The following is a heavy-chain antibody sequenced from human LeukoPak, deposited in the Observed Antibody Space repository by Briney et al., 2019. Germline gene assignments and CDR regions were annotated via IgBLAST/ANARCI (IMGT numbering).Heavy chain of an antibody. CDR2: IRSEANSYAT. J-gene: IGHJ4*02. CDR3: TSLYSGSYYAFDY. V-gene: IGHV3-73*01. D-gene: IGHD1-26*01. Sequence: PGGSLRLSCAASGFTFSGSAMHWVRQASGKGLEWVGRIRSEANSYATAYAASVKGRFAISRDDSKNTAYLQMNSLKTEDTAVYYCTSLYSGSYYAFDYWGQGTLVTVPS. CDR1: GFTFSGSA.